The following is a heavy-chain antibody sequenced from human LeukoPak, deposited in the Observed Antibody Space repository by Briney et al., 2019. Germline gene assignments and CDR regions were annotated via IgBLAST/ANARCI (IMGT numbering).Heavy chain of an antibody. CDR3: ARLFSGTSSWFDY. Sequence: GGSLRLSCAASGFTFSSYAMSWVRQAPGKGLEWVSTISGSGDGTYYADSMKGRLTISRDKSKNTLYLQMNSLRAEDTAVYYCARLFSGTSSWFDYWGQGTLVTVSS. CDR2: ISGSGDGT. V-gene: IGHV3-23*01. D-gene: IGHD1-26*01. J-gene: IGHJ4*02. CDR1: GFTFSSYA.